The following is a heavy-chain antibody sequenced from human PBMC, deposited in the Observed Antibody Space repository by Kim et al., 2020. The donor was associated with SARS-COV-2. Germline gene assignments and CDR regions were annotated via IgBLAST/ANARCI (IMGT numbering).Heavy chain of an antibody. CDR1: GFTFSSYS. V-gene: IGHV3-21*01. CDR3: ARGQVAAAGTGGAFDI. Sequence: GSLRLSCAASGFTFSSYSMNWVRQAPGKGLEWVSSISSSSSYIYYADSVKGRFTISRDNAKNSLYLQMNSLRAEDTAVYYCARGQVAAAGTGGAFDIWGQGTMVTVSS. D-gene: IGHD6-13*01. J-gene: IGHJ3*02. CDR2: ISSSSSYI.